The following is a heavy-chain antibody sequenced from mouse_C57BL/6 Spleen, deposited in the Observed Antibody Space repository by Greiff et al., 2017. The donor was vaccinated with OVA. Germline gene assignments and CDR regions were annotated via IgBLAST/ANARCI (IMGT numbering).Heavy chain of an antibody. CDR3: ARTLTGFDY. J-gene: IGHJ2*01. D-gene: IGHD4-1*01. CDR1: GFTFSDYG. CDR2: ISSGSSTI. V-gene: IGHV5-17*01. Sequence: DVHLVESGGGLVKPGGSLKLSCAASGFTFSDYGMHWVRQAPEKGLEWVAYISSGSSTIYYADTVKGRFTISRDNAKNTLFLQMTSLRSEDTAMYYCARTLTGFDYWGQGTTLTVSS.